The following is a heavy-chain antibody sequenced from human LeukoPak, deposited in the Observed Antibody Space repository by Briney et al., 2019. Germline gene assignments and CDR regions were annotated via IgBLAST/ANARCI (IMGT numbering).Heavy chain of an antibody. CDR2: IKQDGSEK. J-gene: IGHJ4*02. CDR1: GFTFSSYW. D-gene: IGHD3-22*01. Sequence: GGSLRLSCAASGFTFSSYWMSWVRQAPGKGLEWVANIKQDGSEKYYVDSVKGRFTISRDNAKNSLYLQMNSLRAEDTAVCYCAREFVYYYDSSGYNDYWGQGTLVTVSS. V-gene: IGHV3-7*01. CDR3: AREFVYYYDSSGYNDY.